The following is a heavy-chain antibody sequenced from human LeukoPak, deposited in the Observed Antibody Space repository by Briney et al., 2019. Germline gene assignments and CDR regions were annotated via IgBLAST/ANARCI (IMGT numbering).Heavy chain of an antibody. CDR1: GGSISSSSYY. CDR2: IYYSGNT. J-gene: IGHJ4*02. V-gene: IGHV4-39*01. Sequence: SETLSLTCTVSGGSISSSSYYWGWIRQPPGKGLEWIGSIYYSGNTYYNPSLKSRVTISVDTSKNQFSLKLSSVTAADTAVYYCARHYYDSSGYYYFHFDYWGQGTLVTVSS. D-gene: IGHD3-22*01. CDR3: ARHYYDSSGYYYFHFDY.